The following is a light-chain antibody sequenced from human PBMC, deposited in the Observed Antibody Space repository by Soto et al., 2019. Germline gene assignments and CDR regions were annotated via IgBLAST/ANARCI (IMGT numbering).Light chain of an antibody. CDR1: SSDVGGYNY. J-gene: IGLJ1*01. CDR3: CSYAGSYTYV. CDR2: DVS. Sequence: QSVLTQPRSVSGSPGQSVTISCTGTSSDVGGYNYVSWYQQHPGKAPELMIYDVSERPSGVPDRFSGSKSGNTASLTISGLQAEDEADYYCCSYAGSYTYVFGTGTQLTVL. V-gene: IGLV2-11*01.